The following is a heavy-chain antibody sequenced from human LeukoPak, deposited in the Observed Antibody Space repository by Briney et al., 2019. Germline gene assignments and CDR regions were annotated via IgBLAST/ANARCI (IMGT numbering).Heavy chain of an antibody. CDR2: IYYSGST. D-gene: IGHD3-22*01. CDR3: ARGGHYYDSTGWFDP. J-gene: IGHJ5*02. Sequence: PSETLSLTCTVSGGSISSYYWSWIRQPPGKGLEWVGYIYYSGSTNYNPSLKSRVTISVDTSKNQFSLKLSSVTAADTAVYYCARGGHYYDSTGWFDPWRQGTLVTVSS. CDR1: GGSISSYY. V-gene: IGHV4-59*01.